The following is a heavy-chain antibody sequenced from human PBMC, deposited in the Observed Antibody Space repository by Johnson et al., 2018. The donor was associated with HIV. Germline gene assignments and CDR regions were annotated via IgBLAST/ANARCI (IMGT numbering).Heavy chain of an antibody. J-gene: IGHJ3*02. CDR1: GFTFDDYA. Sequence: LSCAASGFTFDDYAMHWVRQAPGKGLEWVANIKQDGSEKYYVDSVKGRFTISRDYAKNSLYLQMNSLRAEDTAVYYCAREDYHYYGSDHVLGAFDIWGQGTMVTVSS. V-gene: IGHV3-7*01. D-gene: IGHD3-22*01. CDR3: AREDYHYYGSDHVLGAFDI. CDR2: IKQDGSEK.